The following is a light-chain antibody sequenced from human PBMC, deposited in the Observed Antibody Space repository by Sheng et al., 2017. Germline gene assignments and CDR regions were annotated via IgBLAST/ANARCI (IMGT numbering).Light chain of an antibody. CDR3: QQTYRTPQIT. V-gene: IGKV1-39*01. J-gene: IGKJ5*01. Sequence: DIQMTQSPSSLSASVGDRVTITCRASQSIARELCWYQQKGGRAPKLLIYAASTLKSGVSSRFSGSGSGTDFSLTISLLQPEDFATYYCQQTYRTPQITFGQGTRLEIK. CDR1: QSIARE. CDR2: AAS.